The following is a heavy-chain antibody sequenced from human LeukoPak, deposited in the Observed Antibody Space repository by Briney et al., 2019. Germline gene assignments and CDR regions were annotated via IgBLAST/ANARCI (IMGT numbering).Heavy chain of an antibody. CDR2: FNHSGST. CDR1: GGSFSGYN. V-gene: IGHV4-34*01. J-gene: IGHJ4*02. Sequence: SETLSLTSAANGGSFSGYNGSWIAQPPGKGLEWIGEFNHSGSTNYNPSLKSRVTISVDTSKNQFSLKLSSVTATDTAVYYCARRTHYDFWSGYYFDFDYWGQGTLVTVSS. D-gene: IGHD3-3*01. CDR3: ARRTHYDFWSGYYFDFDY.